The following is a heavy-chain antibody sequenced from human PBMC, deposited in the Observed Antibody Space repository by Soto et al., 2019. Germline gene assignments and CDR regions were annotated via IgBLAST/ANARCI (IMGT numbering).Heavy chain of an antibody. CDR3: ARRVYYDILTGYYGHYGMDV. D-gene: IGHD3-9*01. J-gene: IGHJ6*02. V-gene: IGHV1-69*12. CDR2: IIPIFGTA. Sequence: QVQLVQSGAEVKKPGSSVKVSCKASGGTFSSYAISWVRQAPGQGLEWMGGIIPIFGTANYAQKFQGRVPVTADESTSTAYMELSSLRSEDTAVYYCARRVYYDILTGYYGHYGMDVWGQGTTVTVSS. CDR1: GGTFSSYA.